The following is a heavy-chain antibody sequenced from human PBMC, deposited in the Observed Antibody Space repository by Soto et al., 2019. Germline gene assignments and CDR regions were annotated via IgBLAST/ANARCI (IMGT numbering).Heavy chain of an antibody. V-gene: IGHV4-4*02. D-gene: IGHD6-13*01. CDR2: INHRGSA. CDR3: ARYNAASGTYYFDF. Sequence: PSESLSLTCAFSGASLSSTYWWSWVRQPPGKGPEWIGEINHRGSANYNPSLKSRVTISVDISKSQFSLRLTSVTAADTAVYYCARYNAASGTYYFDFWGQGALVT. J-gene: IGHJ4*02. CDR1: GASLSSTYW.